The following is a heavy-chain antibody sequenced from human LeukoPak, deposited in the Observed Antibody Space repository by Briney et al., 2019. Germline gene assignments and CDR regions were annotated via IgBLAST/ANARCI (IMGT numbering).Heavy chain of an antibody. V-gene: IGHV3-30-3*01. Sequence: GGSLRLSCAAPGFTFSVSPMHWVRQAPGKGLEWVAIISYDGSNKYYADSVKGRFTISRDNSKNTLYLQMNSLRPEDTAVYYCAREGRSGWFGEFYDYWGQGTLVTVST. CDR1: GFTFSVSP. D-gene: IGHD3-10*01. J-gene: IGHJ4*02. CDR3: AREGRSGWFGEFYDY. CDR2: ISYDGSNK.